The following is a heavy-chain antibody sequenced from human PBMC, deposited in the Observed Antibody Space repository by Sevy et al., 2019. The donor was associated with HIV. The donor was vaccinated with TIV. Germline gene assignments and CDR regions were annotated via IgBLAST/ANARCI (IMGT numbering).Heavy chain of an antibody. Sequence: GGSLRLSCAASGFTFSSYSMNWVRQAPGKGLEWVGVISYEGTETFYAASVEGRFTISRDNSKNMLSLQINSLRPEDTAVYYCARDGGYSIKWYPLYWGQGTLVTVSS. J-gene: IGHJ4*01. CDR2: ISYEGTET. V-gene: IGHV3-30*03. D-gene: IGHD6-13*01. CDR1: GFTFSSYS. CDR3: ARDGGYSIKWYPLY.